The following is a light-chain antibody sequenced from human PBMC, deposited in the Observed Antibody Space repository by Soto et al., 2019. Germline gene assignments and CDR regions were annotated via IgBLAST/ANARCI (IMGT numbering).Light chain of an antibody. Sequence: IVLTQSPGTLSLSPGERATLSCRASKTFSSSYLAWYQQKPGQAPRLLIYGASSRATGIPDRFSVSGSGTDFTLIIIILEPEDFAVYYCQQYGYSQWAFGQGTKVDIK. CDR2: GAS. V-gene: IGKV3-20*01. CDR3: QQYGYSQWA. J-gene: IGKJ1*01. CDR1: KTFSSSY.